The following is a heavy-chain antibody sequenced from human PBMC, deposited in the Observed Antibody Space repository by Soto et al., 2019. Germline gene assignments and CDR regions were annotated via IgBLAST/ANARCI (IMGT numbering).Heavy chain of an antibody. Sequence: SETLSLTCTVSGGSISSYYWSWIRQPPGKGLEWIGYIYYSGSTNYNPSLKSRVTISVDTSKNQFSLKLSPVTAADTAVYYCARAEERYGDYGYFDYWGQGTLVTVSS. V-gene: IGHV4-59*01. CDR1: GGSISSYY. CDR3: ARAEERYGDYGYFDY. J-gene: IGHJ4*02. D-gene: IGHD4-17*01. CDR2: IYYSGST.